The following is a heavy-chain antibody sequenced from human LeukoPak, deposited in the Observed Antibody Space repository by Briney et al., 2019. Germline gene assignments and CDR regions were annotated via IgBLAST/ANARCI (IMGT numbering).Heavy chain of an antibody. J-gene: IGHJ4*02. CDR2: ISYDGSNK. V-gene: IGHV3-30-3*01. Sequence: GSLPLSCAASGFTFSSYAMHWVRQAPGKGLEWVAVISYDGSNKYYADSVKGRFTISRDNSKNTLYLQMNSLRAEDTAVYYCASARGTVTPYSAFDYWGQGTLVTVSS. CDR3: ASARGTVTPYSAFDY. CDR1: GFTFSSYA. D-gene: IGHD4-17*01.